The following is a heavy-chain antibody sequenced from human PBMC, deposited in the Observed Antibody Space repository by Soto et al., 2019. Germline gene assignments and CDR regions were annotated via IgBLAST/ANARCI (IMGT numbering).Heavy chain of an antibody. D-gene: IGHD5-18*01. CDR3: ARGGERSWIQLWS. CDR2: IYYSGST. V-gene: IGHV4-59*08. CDR1: GGSISSYY. Sequence: QVQLQESGPGLVKPSETLSLTCTVSGGSISSYYWSWIRQPPGKGLEWIGYIYYSGSTNYNPSLKCRVTISVATSNYQFSLKLSSVTAADTAVYYCARGGERSWIQLWSWGQGTLVTVSS. J-gene: IGHJ5*02.